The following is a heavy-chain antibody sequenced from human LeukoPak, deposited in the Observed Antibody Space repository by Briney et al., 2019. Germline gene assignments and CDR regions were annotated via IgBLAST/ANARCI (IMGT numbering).Heavy chain of an antibody. Sequence: GGSLRLSCTASGFTFSRNAMSWVRQAPGKGLEWVSSIRNSGDNTYYADSVKGRFTISRDNSRDTLYLQMNSLRAEDTAVYYCARDIGTIDPFDYWGQGTLVTVSS. J-gene: IGHJ4*02. V-gene: IGHV3-23*01. CDR3: ARDIGTIDPFDY. CDR2: IRNSGDNT. CDR1: GFTFSRNA. D-gene: IGHD3-10*01.